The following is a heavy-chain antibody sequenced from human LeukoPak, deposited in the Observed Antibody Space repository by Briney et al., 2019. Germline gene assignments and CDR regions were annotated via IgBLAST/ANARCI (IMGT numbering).Heavy chain of an antibody. CDR3: ARGRIAVAGTKNYFDY. Sequence: PSETLSLTCAVSGGSISSGGYSWSWIRQPPGKGLEWIGYIYHSGSTYYNPSLKSRVTISVDRSKNQFSLKLSSVTAADTAVYYCARGRIAVAGTKNYFDYWGQGTLVTVSS. CDR2: IYHSGST. D-gene: IGHD6-19*01. J-gene: IGHJ4*02. CDR1: GGSISSGGYS. V-gene: IGHV4-30-2*01.